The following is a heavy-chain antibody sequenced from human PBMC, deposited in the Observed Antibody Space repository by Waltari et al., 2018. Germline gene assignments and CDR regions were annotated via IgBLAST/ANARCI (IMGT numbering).Heavy chain of an antibody. CDR2: IYSGGST. CDR3: AKGPIVVVTEKFDY. V-gene: IGHV3-23*03. D-gene: IGHD2-21*02. J-gene: IGHJ4*02. Sequence: EVQLLESGGGLVQPGGSLRLSCAASGFTFSSYAMSWVRQAPGKGLEGFSVIYSGGSTYYADSVKGRFTISRDNSKNTLYLQMNSLRAEDTAVYYCAKGPIVVVTEKFDYWGQGTLVTVSS. CDR1: GFTFSSYA.